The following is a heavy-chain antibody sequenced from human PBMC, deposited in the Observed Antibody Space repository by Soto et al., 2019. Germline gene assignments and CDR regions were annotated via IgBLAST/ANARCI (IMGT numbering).Heavy chain of an antibody. V-gene: IGHV3-33*01. D-gene: IGHD3-10*01. Sequence: GGSLRLSWAASGFTFSSYGMHWVRQAPGKGLEWVAVIWYDGSNKYYADSVKGRFTISRDNSKNTLYLQMNSLRAEDTAVYYCARDGGFGEYYYNGPYYYYGMDVWGQGTTVTVS. CDR2: IWYDGSNK. J-gene: IGHJ6*02. CDR3: ARDGGFGEYYYNGPYYYYGMDV. CDR1: GFTFSSYG.